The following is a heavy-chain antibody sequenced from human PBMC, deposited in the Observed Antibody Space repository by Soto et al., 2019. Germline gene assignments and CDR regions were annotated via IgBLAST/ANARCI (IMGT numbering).Heavy chain of an antibody. CDR3: ARVGIAAAEDYYYGMDV. V-gene: IGHV3-23*01. D-gene: IGHD6-13*01. CDR1: GFTFSSYA. Sequence: GESLKISCAASGFTFSSYAMSWVRQAPGKGLEWVSAISGSGGSTYYADSVKGRFTISRDNAKNSLYLQMNSLRAEDTAVYYCARVGIAAAEDYYYGMDVWGQGTTVTVSS. J-gene: IGHJ6*02. CDR2: ISGSGGST.